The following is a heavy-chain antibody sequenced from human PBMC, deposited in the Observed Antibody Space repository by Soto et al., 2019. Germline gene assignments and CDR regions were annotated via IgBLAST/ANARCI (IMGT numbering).Heavy chain of an antibody. CDR1: GYTFTTYG. CDR2: SSAHKGNT. CDR3: ARGRYGDY. J-gene: IGHJ4*02. V-gene: IGHV1-18*01. Sequence: QVHLVQSGAEVKKPGASVKVSCKGSGYTFTTYGITWVRQAPGEGLEWMRWSSAHKGNTNYAQKRRGRVTVTRDTSTSTDYMELRNLRYDDTAVYYCARGRYGDYWGQGALVIVSS. D-gene: IGHD1-1*01.